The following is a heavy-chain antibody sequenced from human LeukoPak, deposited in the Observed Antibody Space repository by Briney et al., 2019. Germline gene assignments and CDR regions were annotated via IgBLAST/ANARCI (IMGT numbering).Heavy chain of an antibody. CDR2: IYPGDSDT. V-gene: IGHV5-51*01. CDR1: GYSFTKYW. Sequence: GESLKISCKGSGYSFTKYWIGWVRQMPGKGLEWMGLIYPGDSDTRYSPSFQGQVTISADKSISTTYLQWSSLKASDTAMYYCARRNSDSRPGFDYWGQGTLVTVSS. J-gene: IGHJ4*02. CDR3: ARRNSDSRPGFDY. D-gene: IGHD2/OR15-2a*01.